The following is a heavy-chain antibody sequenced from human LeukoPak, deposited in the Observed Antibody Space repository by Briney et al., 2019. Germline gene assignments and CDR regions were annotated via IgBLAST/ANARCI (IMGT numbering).Heavy chain of an antibody. CDR1: GFTISSNY. V-gene: IGHV3-53*01. CDR2: IYSGGRT. D-gene: IGHD6-13*01. Sequence: GGSLRLSCAASGFTISSNYMGWVRQAPGKGLEWVSVIYSGGRTYYVDSVKGRFTISRDNSKNTLYLQMNSLRAEDTAVYYCARGSAGIIDYWGQGTLVTVSS. J-gene: IGHJ4*02. CDR3: ARGSAGIIDY.